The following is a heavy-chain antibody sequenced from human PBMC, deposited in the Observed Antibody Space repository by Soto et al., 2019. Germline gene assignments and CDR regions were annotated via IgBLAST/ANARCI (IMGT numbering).Heavy chain of an antibody. CDR1: GDSISRGGYY. J-gene: IGHJ5*02. CDR2: IYNSGST. D-gene: IGHD6-13*01. V-gene: IGHV4-31*03. CDR3: ARDGPGIAAAGNHNWFDP. Sequence: SETLSLTCTVSGDSISRGGYYWSWIRQHPGKGLEWIGYIYNSGSTYYNPSLKSRVTISVDTSKNQFSLKLSSVTAADTAVYYCARDGPGIAAAGNHNWFDPWGQGTLVTVSS.